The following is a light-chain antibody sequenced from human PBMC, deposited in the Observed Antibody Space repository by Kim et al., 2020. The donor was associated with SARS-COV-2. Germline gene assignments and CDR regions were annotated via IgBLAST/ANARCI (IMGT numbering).Light chain of an antibody. CDR2: DVT. J-gene: IGLJ2*01. CDR1: SNNIGFYNY. V-gene: IGLV2-11*01. CDR3: CSYAGDYVI. Sequence: PGQSVTISCTGASNNIGFYNYVSWYQHHPGRAPKLIIYDVTKRPSGVPDRFSGSKSGNTASLTVSGLQSEDEADYYCCSYAGDYVIFGRGTQLTVL.